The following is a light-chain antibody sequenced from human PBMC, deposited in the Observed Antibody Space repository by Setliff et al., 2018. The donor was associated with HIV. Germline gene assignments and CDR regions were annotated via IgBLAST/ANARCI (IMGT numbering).Light chain of an antibody. CDR2: AAS. Sequence: DIQMTQSPSSLSASVGDRVTITCRASQSISTYLNWYQHKPGKAPRLLIYAASTLQSGVPSRFSGSGSGTDFTLTITSLQPEDFATYFCQQTYIYPFTFGPGTKGISN. CDR3: QQTYIYPFT. J-gene: IGKJ3*01. CDR1: QSISTY. V-gene: IGKV1-39*01.